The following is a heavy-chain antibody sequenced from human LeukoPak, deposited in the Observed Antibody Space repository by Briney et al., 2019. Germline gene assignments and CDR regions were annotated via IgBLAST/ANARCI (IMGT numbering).Heavy chain of an antibody. CDR3: AREYCSGGRCYYNWFDP. J-gene: IGHJ5*02. V-gene: IGHV4-30-2*01. CDR2: IFHTGHT. Sequence: SETLSLTCAVSGGSISSGDYPWSWIRQPPGKGLEWIGYIFHTGHTSYNPSLKIRVTISVDTSKNQFSLKLSSVTAADTAVYYCAREYCSGGRCYYNWFDPWGQGTLVTVSS. D-gene: IGHD2-15*01. CDR1: GGSISSGDYP.